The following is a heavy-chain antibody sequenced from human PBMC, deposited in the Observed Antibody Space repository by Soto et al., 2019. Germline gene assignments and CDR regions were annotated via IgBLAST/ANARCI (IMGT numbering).Heavy chain of an antibody. J-gene: IGHJ4*02. V-gene: IGHV3-23*01. D-gene: IGHD3-10*01. CDR2: ISRTGGST. Sequence: EVLLLQSGGGLVQPGGFLRLSCVASGFIFSDYTMTWVRRAPGKGLEWVSAISRTGGSTYYADSVKGRFTISRDSSKNTLYLQMDSLRVEDTAVYYCAKDGGFGVYTTSGLDYWGQGTLVTGSS. CDR3: AKDGGFGVYTTSGLDY. CDR1: GFIFSDYT.